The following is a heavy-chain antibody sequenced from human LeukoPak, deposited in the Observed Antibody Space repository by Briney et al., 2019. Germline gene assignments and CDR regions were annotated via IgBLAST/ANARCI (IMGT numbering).Heavy chain of an antibody. V-gene: IGHV1-2*02. J-gene: IGHJ4*02. CDR3: ARSPGSPVFPLHVDY. Sequence: ASVKVSCKASGYTFTGYYMHWVRQAPGQGLEWMGWINPNSGGTNYAQKFQGRVTMTRDTSISTAYMELSRLRSDDTAVYYCARSPGSPVFPLHVDYWGQGTLVTVSS. CDR1: GYTFTGYY. D-gene: IGHD2-8*01. CDR2: INPNSGGT.